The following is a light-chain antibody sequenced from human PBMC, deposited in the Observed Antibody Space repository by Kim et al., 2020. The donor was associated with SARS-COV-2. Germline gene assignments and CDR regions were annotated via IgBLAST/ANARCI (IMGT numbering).Light chain of an antibody. CDR2: EGS. CDR1: SSDVGSYNL. CDR3: CSYAGSSTWV. J-gene: IGLJ3*02. Sequence: QSALTQPASVSGSPGQSINISCTGTSSDVGSYNLVSWYQQHPGKAPKLMIYEGSKRPSGVSNRFSGSKSGNMASLTISGLQAEDEADYYCCSYAGSSTWVFGGGTKLTVL. V-gene: IGLV2-23*01.